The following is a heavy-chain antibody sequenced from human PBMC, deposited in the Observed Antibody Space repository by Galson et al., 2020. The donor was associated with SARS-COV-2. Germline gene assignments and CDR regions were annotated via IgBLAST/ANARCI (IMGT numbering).Heavy chain of an antibody. CDR3: ARQGVTMIVLVTVYGWYFDL. CDR2: VYPSVTT. CDR1: DYPFRTTNY. V-gene: IGHV4-38-2*02. D-gene: IGHD3-22*01. J-gene: IGHJ2*01. Sequence: NPSDTLSLPCTLSDYPFRTTNYCGWARHPPGRGLEWTVCVYPSVTTYHNPPLTSRVTISVHTSKDQFSLRLDSVTAADTALYYCARQGVTMIVLVTVYGWYFDLWGRGNLVTV.